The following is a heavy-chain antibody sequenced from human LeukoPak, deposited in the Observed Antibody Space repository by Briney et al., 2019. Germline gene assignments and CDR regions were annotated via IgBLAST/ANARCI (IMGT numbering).Heavy chain of an antibody. Sequence: ASMKVSCKASGYTFTGYYMHWVRQAPGQGLEWMGRINPNRGGTNYAQKFQGRVTMTRDTSISTAYMELSRLRSDDTAVYYCARDYYDSSGYYMDVWGQGTTVTVSS. CDR1: GYTFTGYY. J-gene: IGHJ6*02. V-gene: IGHV1-2*06. CDR2: INPNRGGT. CDR3: ARDYYDSSGYYMDV. D-gene: IGHD3-22*01.